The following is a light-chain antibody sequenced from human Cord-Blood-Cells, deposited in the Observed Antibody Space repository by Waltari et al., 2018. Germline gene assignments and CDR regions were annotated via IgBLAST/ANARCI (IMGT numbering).Light chain of an antibody. CDR1: KRVSSY. J-gene: IGKJ1*01. Sequence: EIVLTQSPATLSLSPGERDTLSCRTSKRVSSYLAWYQQKPGQAPRLLIYDASNRATGIPAWFSGSGSGTDFTLTISSLEPEDCAVYYCQQRSNWTFGQGTKVEIK. CDR3: QQRSNWT. CDR2: DAS. V-gene: IGKV3-11*01.